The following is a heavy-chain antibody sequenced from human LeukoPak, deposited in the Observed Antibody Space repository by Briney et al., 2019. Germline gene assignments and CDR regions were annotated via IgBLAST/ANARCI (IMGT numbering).Heavy chain of an antibody. CDR1: GFTFSSYA. Sequence: GGSLRLSCAASGFTFSSYAMSWVRQAPGRGLEWVSAISGSGGSTYYADSVKGRFTISRDNAKNSLYLQMNSLRAEDTAVYYCARVGYYYDSSGYREMGAFDIWGQGTMVTVSS. D-gene: IGHD3-22*01. J-gene: IGHJ3*02. V-gene: IGHV3-23*01. CDR3: ARVGYYYDSSGYREMGAFDI. CDR2: ISGSGGST.